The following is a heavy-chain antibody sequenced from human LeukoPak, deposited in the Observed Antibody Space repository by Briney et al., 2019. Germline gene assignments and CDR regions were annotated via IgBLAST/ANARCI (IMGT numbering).Heavy chain of an antibody. V-gene: IGHV3-11*01. Sequence: PGGSLRLSCAASGFTFSDYYMSWIRQAPGKGLEWVSYISSSGSTIYYADSVKGRFTISRDNAKNSLYLQMNSLRAEDTAVYYCAREGYWYDSSGYSDAFDIWGQGTMVTVSS. CDR3: AREGYWYDSSGYSDAFDI. CDR1: GFTFSDYY. CDR2: ISSSGSTI. J-gene: IGHJ3*02. D-gene: IGHD3-22*01.